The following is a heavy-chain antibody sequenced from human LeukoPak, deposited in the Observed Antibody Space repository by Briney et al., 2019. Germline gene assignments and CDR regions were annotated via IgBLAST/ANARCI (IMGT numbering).Heavy chain of an antibody. V-gene: IGHV3-64D*06. Sequence: GGSLRLSCSASGFTFSSYAMHWVRQAPGKGLEYVSAISSNGGSTYYADSVKGRFTISRDNSKNTLYLQMSSLGAEDTAVYYCVKDRRGSSGVGYFDYWSQGTLVTVSS. CDR1: GFTFSSYA. J-gene: IGHJ4*02. CDR3: VKDRRGSSGVGYFDY. D-gene: IGHD6-6*01. CDR2: ISSNGGST.